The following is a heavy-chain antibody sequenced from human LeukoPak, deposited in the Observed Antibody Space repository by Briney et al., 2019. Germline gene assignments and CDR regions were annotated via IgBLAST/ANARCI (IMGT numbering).Heavy chain of an antibody. V-gene: IGHV4-31*03. CDR1: GGSISSGGCY. D-gene: IGHD3-10*01. CDR3: ARDYYGSGSYYNGNWFDP. CDR2: IYDSGST. J-gene: IGHJ5*02. Sequence: TSETLSLTCTVSGGSISSGGCYWSWIRQHPGKGLEWIGYIYDSGSTYYNPSLKSRVTISVDTSKNQFSLKLSSVTAADTAVYYCARDYYGSGSYYNGNWFDPWGQGTLVTVSS.